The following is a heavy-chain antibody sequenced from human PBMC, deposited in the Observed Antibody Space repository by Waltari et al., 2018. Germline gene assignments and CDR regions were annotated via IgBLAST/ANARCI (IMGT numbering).Heavy chain of an antibody. CDR2: IIPTGGRA. CDR1: ADIFASHP. D-gene: IGHD3-10*01. CDR3: ATVDEMVRGYLES. V-gene: IGHV1-69*08. Sequence: QVQLVQSGAEVKKPGSSAKVSCNASADIFASHPINWVRQAPGQGREWMGRIIPTGGRANYAQQLQGRLTIIADKSTSAVFMELSNLRAEDTAVYYCATVDEMVRGYLESWGQGTLVTVSS. J-gene: IGHJ4*01.